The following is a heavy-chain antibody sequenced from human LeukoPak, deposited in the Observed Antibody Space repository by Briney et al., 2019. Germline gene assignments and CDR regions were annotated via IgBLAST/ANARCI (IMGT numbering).Heavy chain of an antibody. CDR1: GFTFSNYG. D-gene: IGHD2-2*01. CDR2: IRYDGTNK. CDR3: AHGSMYQLDY. J-gene: IGHJ4*02. V-gene: IGHV3-30*02. Sequence: GGSLRLSCAASGFTFSNYGIHWVRQAPGKGLEWVAFIRYDGTNKYYADSVKGRFTISRDISKNTLYLQMNSLRAEDTAVYYCAHGSMYQLDYWGQGTLVTVSS.